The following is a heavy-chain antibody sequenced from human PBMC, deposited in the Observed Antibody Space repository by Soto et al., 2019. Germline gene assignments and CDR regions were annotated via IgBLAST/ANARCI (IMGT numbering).Heavy chain of an antibody. J-gene: IGHJ3*02. CDR2: ISSSSSYI. V-gene: IGHV3-21*01. Sequence: GGSLRLSCAASGFTFSSYSMNWVRLAPGKGLEWVSSISSSSSYIYYADSVKGRFTISRDNAKNSLYLQMNSLRAEDTAVYYCARVAYYGSSGYYPPDAFDIWGQGTMVTVSS. CDR3: ARVAYYGSSGYYPPDAFDI. D-gene: IGHD3-22*01. CDR1: GFTFSSYS.